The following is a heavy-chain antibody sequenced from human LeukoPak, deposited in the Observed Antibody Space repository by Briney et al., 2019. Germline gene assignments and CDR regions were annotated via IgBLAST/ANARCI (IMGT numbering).Heavy chain of an antibody. J-gene: IGHJ4*02. V-gene: IGHV3-53*01. Sequence: GGSLRLSCAVSGFTVITNDMTWVRQAPGKGLEWVSVLYSDGNTKYADFVQGRFTISRDNSKNTLYLEMNSLSPDDTAVYYCARGVEPLAANTLAYWGQGTLVTVSS. D-gene: IGHD1-14*01. CDR2: LYSDGNT. CDR3: ARGVEPLAANTLAY. CDR1: GFTVITND.